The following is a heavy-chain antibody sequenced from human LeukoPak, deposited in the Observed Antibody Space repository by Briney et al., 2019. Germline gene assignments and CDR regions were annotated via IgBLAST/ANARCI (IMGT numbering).Heavy chain of an antibody. J-gene: IGHJ4*02. CDR2: IYPGDSDT. Sequence: GESLKISCKGSGYSFTSYWIGWVRQMPGKGLEWMGIIYPGDSDTRYSPSFRGQVTISADKSISTAYLQWSSLKASDTAMYYCARSRIVGAIPYYFDYWGQGTLVTVSS. CDR1: GYSFTSYW. V-gene: IGHV5-51*01. CDR3: ARSRIVGAIPYYFDY. D-gene: IGHD1-26*01.